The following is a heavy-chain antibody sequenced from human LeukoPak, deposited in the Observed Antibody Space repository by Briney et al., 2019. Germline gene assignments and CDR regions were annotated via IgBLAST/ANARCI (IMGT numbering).Heavy chain of an antibody. J-gene: IGHJ5*02. CDR2: IHWSGVGT. D-gene: IGHD2-8*01. CDR1: GFTFEDHG. V-gene: IGHV3-20*04. CDR3: AKNGLPLLDGVGWFDP. Sequence: RPGGSLRLSCAASGFTFEDHGMSWVRQVAGKGLEWVSGIHWSGVGTGYAASVKGRFTISRDNAKNSLYLQMNSLRAEDMALYYCAKNGLPLLDGVGWFDPWGQGTLVTVSS.